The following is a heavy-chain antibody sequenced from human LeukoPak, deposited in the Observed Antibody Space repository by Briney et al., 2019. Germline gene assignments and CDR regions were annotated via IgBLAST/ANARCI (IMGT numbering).Heavy chain of an antibody. CDR2: IYYSGST. CDR1: GGSISSYY. CDR3: ARQKSRAFDI. V-gene: IGHV4-59*08. Sequence: SETLSLTCTVSGGSISSYYWSWIRQPPGKGLEWIGYIYYSGSTNYNPSLKNRVTISVDTSKNQFSLKLSSVTAADTAVYYCARQKSRAFDIWGQGTMVTVSS. J-gene: IGHJ3*02.